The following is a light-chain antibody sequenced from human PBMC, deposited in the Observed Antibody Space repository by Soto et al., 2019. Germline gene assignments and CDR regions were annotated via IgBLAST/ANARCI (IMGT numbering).Light chain of an antibody. V-gene: IGKV1-5*01. Sequence: DIQMTKSPSTLSASVGDRVTITCRASQSISSWLAWYQQKPGKAPKLLXYDASSLESGVPSRFSGSGSGTEFTLTISSLQNDDFANYYCQQYNSYSPLTFGGGTKVDIK. CDR2: DAS. CDR1: QSISSW. J-gene: IGKJ4*01. CDR3: QQYNSYSPLT.